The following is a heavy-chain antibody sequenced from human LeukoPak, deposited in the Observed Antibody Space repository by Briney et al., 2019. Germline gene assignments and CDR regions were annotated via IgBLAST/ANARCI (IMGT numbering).Heavy chain of an antibody. CDR2: IYYSGGT. Sequence: PSETLSLTCTVSGGSISSYYWSWIRQPPGKGLEWIGYIYYSGGTNYNPSLKSQVTISVDTSKNQFSLKLSSVTTADTAVYYCARDQGWSGWFDPWGQGTLVTVSS. J-gene: IGHJ5*02. V-gene: IGHV4-59*01. CDR1: GGSISSYY. CDR3: ARDQGWSGWFDP. D-gene: IGHD6-19*01.